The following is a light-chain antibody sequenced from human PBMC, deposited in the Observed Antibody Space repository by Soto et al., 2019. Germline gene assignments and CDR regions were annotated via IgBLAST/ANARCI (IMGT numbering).Light chain of an antibody. CDR3: QQYNNWPTIT. Sequence: EIVLTQSPGTLSLSPGKISTLSCRGSQSVSSSYLAWYQQKPGQAPRLLIYGASTRATGIPARFSGSGSGTEFTLTISSLKPEDFAVYYCQQYNNWPTITFGQGTRLEIK. V-gene: IGKV3-20*01. CDR2: GAS. J-gene: IGKJ5*01. CDR1: QSVSSSY.